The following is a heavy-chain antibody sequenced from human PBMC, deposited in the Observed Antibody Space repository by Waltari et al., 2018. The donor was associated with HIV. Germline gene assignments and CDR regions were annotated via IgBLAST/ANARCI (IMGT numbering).Heavy chain of an antibody. CDR1: GGSFSGYY. CDR2: INHSGST. J-gene: IGHJ5*02. Sequence: QVQLQQWGAGLLKPSETLSLTCAVYGGSFSGYYWSWIRQPPGKGLEWIGEINHSGSTNSTPSRKRRVTISVDTSKNQFSLKLSSVTAADTAVYYCAREIPSVYGSGHPWWFDPWGQGTLVTVSS. CDR3: AREIPSVYGSGHPWWFDP. D-gene: IGHD3-10*01. V-gene: IGHV4-34*01.